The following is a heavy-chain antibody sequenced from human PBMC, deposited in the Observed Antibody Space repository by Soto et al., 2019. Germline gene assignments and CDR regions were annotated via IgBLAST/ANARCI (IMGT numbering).Heavy chain of an antibody. D-gene: IGHD6-13*01. J-gene: IGHJ4*02. CDR2: INADNGDT. V-gene: IGHV1-3*01. CDR3: TRESISSWPLDC. CDR1: GYTFINYA. Sequence: ASVKVSCKASGYTFINYAVHWVRQAPGQRLEWMGWINADNGDTRYSQNFQGRVTIARDTSASTAYMELSSLGSEDTAVYFCTRESISSWPLDCWGQGTLVTVSS.